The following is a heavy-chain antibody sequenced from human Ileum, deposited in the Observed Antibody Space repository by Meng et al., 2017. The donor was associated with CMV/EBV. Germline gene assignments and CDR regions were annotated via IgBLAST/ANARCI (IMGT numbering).Heavy chain of an antibody. CDR2: IYRGDDK. Sequence: QITLKESGPTLVHPTQTLTLTCSFSGFSPSTSGEGVGWIRQPPGKALEWLALIYRGDDKRYSPSLNSRLTIAKDTSKNEVVLTLTNMGPIDTGTYYCAHFVGGYYPSRPDYWGQGTLVTVSS. J-gene: IGHJ4*02. D-gene: IGHD1-26*01. V-gene: IGHV2-5*02. CDR3: AHFVGGYYPSRPDY. CDR1: GFSPSTSGEG.